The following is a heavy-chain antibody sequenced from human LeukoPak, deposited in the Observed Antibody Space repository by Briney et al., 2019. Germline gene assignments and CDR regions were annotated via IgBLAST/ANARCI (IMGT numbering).Heavy chain of an antibody. Sequence: GGSLRLSCAASGFTFSIYWMSWVRQAPGKGLEWVASISSSSSYINYADSVKGRFTISRDNAKNSLYLQMNSLRAEDTAVYYCARDGSADEPDYYDYYMDVWGKGTTVTVSS. V-gene: IGHV3-21*01. D-gene: IGHD3-16*01. J-gene: IGHJ6*03. CDR3: ARDGSADEPDYYDYYMDV. CDR2: ISSSSSYI. CDR1: GFTFSIYW.